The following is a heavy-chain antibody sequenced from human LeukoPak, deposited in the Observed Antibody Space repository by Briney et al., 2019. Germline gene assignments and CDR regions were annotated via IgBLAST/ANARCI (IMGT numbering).Heavy chain of an antibody. Sequence: GGSLRLSCAGSGFTFSSYSMNWVRQAPGKGLEWVSSISSSSSYIYYADSVKGRFTISRDNAKNSLDLQMNSLRAEDTAVYYCARVVVGGTGAFDIWGQGTMVTVSS. J-gene: IGHJ3*02. CDR2: ISSSSSYI. CDR3: ARVVVGGTGAFDI. V-gene: IGHV3-21*01. D-gene: IGHD6-19*01. CDR1: GFTFSSYS.